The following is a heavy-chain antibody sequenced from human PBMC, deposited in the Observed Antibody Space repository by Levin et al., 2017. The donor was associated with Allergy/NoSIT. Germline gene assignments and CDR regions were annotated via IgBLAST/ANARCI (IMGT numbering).Heavy chain of an antibody. CDR1: GFTFSSYG. CDR2: ISYDGSNK. D-gene: IGHD2-15*01. Sequence: GESLKISCAASGFTFSSYGMHWVRQAPGKGLEWVAVISYDGSNKYYADSVKGRFTISRDNSKNTLYLQMNSLRAEDTAVYYCAKDRWDIVVESPDFDYWGQGTLVTVSS. CDR3: AKDRWDIVVESPDFDY. V-gene: IGHV3-30*18. J-gene: IGHJ4*02.